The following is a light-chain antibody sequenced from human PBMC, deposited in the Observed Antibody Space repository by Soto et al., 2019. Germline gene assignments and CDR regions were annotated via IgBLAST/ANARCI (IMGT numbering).Light chain of an antibody. V-gene: IGLV2-14*01. CDR1: SSDVGGHNY. J-gene: IGLJ2*01. CDR3: SSFTSSTTLVV. Sequence: SALTQPASVSGSPGQSITISCTGTSSDVGGHNYVSWYQQHPGKAPKLMIYEVNNRPSGVSDRFSGSKAGNTASLTISGLQAEDEADYYCSSFTSSTTLVVFGGGTKLTVL. CDR2: EVN.